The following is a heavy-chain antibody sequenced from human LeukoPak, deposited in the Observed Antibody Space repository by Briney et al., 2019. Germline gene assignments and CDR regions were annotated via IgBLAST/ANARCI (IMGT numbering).Heavy chain of an antibody. V-gene: IGHV3-74*01. D-gene: IGHD3-22*01. CDR2: IKSDGRT. CDR3: ARAPSEIGGYYPEYFRH. CDR1: GFTFSNYW. Sequence: GGSLRLSCAAAGFTFSNYWMHWVRDAPGKGLVWVSRIKSDGRTNYADSVKGRFTISRDNAKNTVSLQMNSLRAEDTGVYYCARAPSEIGGYYPEYFRHWGQGTLVTVSS. J-gene: IGHJ1*01.